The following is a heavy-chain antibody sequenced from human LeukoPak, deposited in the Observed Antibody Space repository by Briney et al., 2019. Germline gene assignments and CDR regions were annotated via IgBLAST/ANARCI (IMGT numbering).Heavy chain of an antibody. V-gene: IGHV5-51*01. Sequence: GESLEISCKGSGSGYSFANFWIGWVRQMPGKGLEWMGIIYPGDSDTRYSPSFEGQVTISVDKSVNTAYLQWSSLRASDTAIYFCARRSGSYFNFWGQGTQVIVSS. D-gene: IGHD1-26*01. CDR1: GYSFANFW. J-gene: IGHJ4*02. CDR2: IYPGDSDT. CDR3: ARRSGSYFNF.